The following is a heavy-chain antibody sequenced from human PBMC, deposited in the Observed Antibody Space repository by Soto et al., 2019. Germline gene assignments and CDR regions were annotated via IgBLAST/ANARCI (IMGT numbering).Heavy chain of an antibody. CDR1: GFTFSIYA. CDR3: AKDRMNHNSVWDPFDI. J-gene: IGHJ3*02. V-gene: IGHV3-23*01. CDR2: IRGDGHDT. Sequence: AQLSESGGGLVQPGGSLRLSCAASGFTFSIYAMSWVRQAPGKGLEWVSGIRGDGHDTDYAASVKGRFIISRDNSTSTLSLQMNGLRVEDTAVYYCAKDRMNHNSVWDPFDIWGQGTMVTVSS. D-gene: IGHD2-15*01.